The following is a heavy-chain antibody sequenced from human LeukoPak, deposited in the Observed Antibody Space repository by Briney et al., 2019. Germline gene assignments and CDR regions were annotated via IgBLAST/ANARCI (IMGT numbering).Heavy chain of an antibody. V-gene: IGHV1-18*01. CDR1: GYTFTSSG. CDR3: TSTGYSGHDPLHY. D-gene: IGHD5-12*01. J-gene: IGHJ4*02. Sequence: ASVKVSCKASGYTFTSSGISWVRQAPGQGLEWMGWISAYNGNTKYAQTLQGRVTMTTDTSTSTVYMELRSLRSDDTAVYYCTSTGYSGHDPLHYWGRGTLVTVSS. CDR2: ISAYNGNT.